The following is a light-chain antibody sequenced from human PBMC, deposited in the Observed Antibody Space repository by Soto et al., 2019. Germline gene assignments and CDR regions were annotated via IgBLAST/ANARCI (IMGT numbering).Light chain of an antibody. V-gene: IGKV1-5*01. CDR2: DVS. Sequence: DIQMTQSPSTLSAAVGDRVTITCRASQGVDTWLAWYQQKPGKAPKLLIYDVSNLESGVPSRFSGSGSGTEFTLTISSLQPDDSATYYCQQYNRFWTFGQGTQVEIK. J-gene: IGKJ1*01. CDR3: QQYNRFWT. CDR1: QGVDTW.